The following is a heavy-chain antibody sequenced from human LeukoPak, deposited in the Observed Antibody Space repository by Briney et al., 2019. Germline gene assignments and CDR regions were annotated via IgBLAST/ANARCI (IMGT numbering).Heavy chain of an antibody. J-gene: IGHJ4*02. V-gene: IGHV4-34*01. CDR2: INHSGST. D-gene: IGHD3-16*01. CDR1: GGSFSGYY. CDR3: ARYLRQPGTFYLDY. Sequence: SETLSLTCAVYGGSFSGYYWSWIRQPPGKGLEWIGEINHSGSTNYNPSLKSRVTISVDTSKNQFSLKLTSVTAADSAVYYCARYLRQPGTFYLDYWGQGTLVTVSS.